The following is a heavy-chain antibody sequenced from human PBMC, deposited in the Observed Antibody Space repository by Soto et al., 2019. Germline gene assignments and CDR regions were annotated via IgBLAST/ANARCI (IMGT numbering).Heavy chain of an antibody. J-gene: IGHJ6*02. Sequence: ASVKISCKASGYTFTSYGISWVRQAPGQGLEWMGWISAYNGNTNYAQKLQGRVTMTTDTSTSTAYMELRSLRSDDTAVYYCARGLVRGVIMRGMDVWGQGTTVTVSS. V-gene: IGHV1-18*01. CDR2: ISAYNGNT. CDR1: GYTFTSYG. D-gene: IGHD3-10*01. CDR3: ARGLVRGVIMRGMDV.